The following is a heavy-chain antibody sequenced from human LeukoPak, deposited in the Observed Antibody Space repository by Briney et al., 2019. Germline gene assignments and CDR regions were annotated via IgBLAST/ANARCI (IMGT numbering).Heavy chain of an antibody. J-gene: IGHJ4*02. Sequence: PSETLSLTCTVSGGSISSYYWSWIRQPAGKGLEWIGRIYTSGSTNYNPPLKSRVTMSVDTSKNQFSLKLSSVTAADTAVYYCARDSRRGYSGYDYPYWGQGTLVTVSS. V-gene: IGHV4-4*07. CDR2: IYTSGST. CDR1: GGSISSYY. CDR3: ARDSRRGYSGYDYPY. D-gene: IGHD5-12*01.